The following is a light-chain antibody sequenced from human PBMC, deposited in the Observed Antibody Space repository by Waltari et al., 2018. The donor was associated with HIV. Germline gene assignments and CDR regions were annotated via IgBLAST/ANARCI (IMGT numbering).Light chain of an antibody. CDR3: QQLDSYTQIT. CDR1: QAISSY. J-gene: IGKJ4*01. CDR2: AAS. V-gene: IGKV1-9*01. Sequence: DIQLTQSPSFLSASVGDRVTITCRASQAISSYLTWNQQKPGKAPKLLTYAASTLQSGVPSRFSGSGSGTEFTLTIGSLQPEDFATYYCQQLDSYTQITFGGGTKVEIK.